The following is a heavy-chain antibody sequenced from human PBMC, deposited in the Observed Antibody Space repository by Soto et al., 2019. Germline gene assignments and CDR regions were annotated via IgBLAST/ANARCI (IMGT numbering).Heavy chain of an antibody. J-gene: IGHJ4*02. V-gene: IGHV4-39*01. CDR1: GGSISSSSYY. CDR3: AGLVVAATSFDY. Sequence: SETLSLTCTVSGGSISSSSYYWGWIRQPPGKGLEWIGSIYYSGSTYYNPSLKSRVTISVYTSKNQFSLKLSSVTAADTAVYYCAGLVVAATSFDYWGQGTLVTVSS. D-gene: IGHD2-15*01. CDR2: IYYSGST.